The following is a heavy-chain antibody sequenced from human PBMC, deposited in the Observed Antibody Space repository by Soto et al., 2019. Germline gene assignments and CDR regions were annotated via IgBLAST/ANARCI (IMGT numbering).Heavy chain of an antibody. CDR1: GGSVSSGSYY. CDR3: ARDGRYAFWSGGYDY. D-gene: IGHD3-3*01. J-gene: IGHJ4*02. Sequence: PSETLSLTCTVSGGSVSSGSYYWSWIRQPPGKGLEWIGYIYYSGSTNYNPSLKSRVTISVDTSKNQFSLKLSSVTAADTAVYYCARDGRYAFWSGGYDYWGQGTLVTVSS. CDR2: IYYSGST. V-gene: IGHV4-61*01.